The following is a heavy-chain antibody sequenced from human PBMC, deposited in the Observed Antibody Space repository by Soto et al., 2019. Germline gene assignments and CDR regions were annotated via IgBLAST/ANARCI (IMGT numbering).Heavy chain of an antibody. CDR1: GYTFTSYA. CDR2: INAGNGNT. V-gene: IGHV1-3*01. J-gene: IGHJ3*02. Sequence: QVQFVQSGAEVKKPGASVKVSCKASGYTFTSYAMHWVRQAPGQRLEWMGWINAGNGNTKYSQKFQGRVTITRDTSASTAYMELSSLRSEDTAVYYCARSGYSSGWPPAFDIWGQGTMVTVSS. CDR3: ARSGYSSGWPPAFDI. D-gene: IGHD6-19*01.